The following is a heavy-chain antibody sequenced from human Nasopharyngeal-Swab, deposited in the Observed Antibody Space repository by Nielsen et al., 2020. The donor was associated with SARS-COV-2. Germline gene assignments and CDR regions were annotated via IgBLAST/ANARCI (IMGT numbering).Heavy chain of an antibody. CDR3: ARPGSSGSYDAFDI. J-gene: IGHJ3*02. CDR2: INSDGSST. CDR1: GFTFSSYW. V-gene: IGHV3-74*01. D-gene: IGHD6-19*01. Sequence: GESLKLSCAASGFTFSSYWMHWVRQAPWKGLVWVSRINSDGSSTRDADSVKGRFTISRDNAKNTLYLQMNSLRAEDTAVYYCARPGSSGSYDAFDIWGQGTMVTVSS.